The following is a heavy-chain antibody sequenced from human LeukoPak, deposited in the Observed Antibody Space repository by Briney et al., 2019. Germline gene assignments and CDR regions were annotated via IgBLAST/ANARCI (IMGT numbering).Heavy chain of an antibody. CDR2: ISGSGSNT. Sequence: GGSLRLSCEASGCTLSNYAMNWVRQAPGKGLEWVSGISGSGSNTYDADSVKGRFTISRDTCKNTVFLQMDSLREEYTDVYYCANRWGSAWWYFDLWGRGTLVTVSS. CDR1: GCTLSNYA. D-gene: IGHD3-16*01. CDR3: ANRWGSAWWYFDL. J-gene: IGHJ2*01. V-gene: IGHV3-23*01.